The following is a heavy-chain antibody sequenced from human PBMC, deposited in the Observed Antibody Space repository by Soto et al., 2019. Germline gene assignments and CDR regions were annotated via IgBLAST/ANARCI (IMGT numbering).Heavy chain of an antibody. J-gene: IGHJ4*02. D-gene: IGHD4-17*01. CDR2: ISAYNGNT. Sequence: QVQLVQSGSEVKKPGASVKVSCKASGYPFSGYAIGWVRQAPGQGLEWMGWISAYNGNTNFAQKFQGRVTMTTDTSTSTAYMELRSLRSDDTAVYYCARPSTDYGDYGRSFPYWGQGTLVTVSS. V-gene: IGHV1-18*01. CDR3: ARPSTDYGDYGRSFPY. CDR1: GYPFSGYA.